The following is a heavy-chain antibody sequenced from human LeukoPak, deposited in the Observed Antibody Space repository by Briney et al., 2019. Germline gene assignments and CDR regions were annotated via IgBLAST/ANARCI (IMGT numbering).Heavy chain of an antibody. CDR1: GFTFSDYY. CDR3: ARVLKELVIISSYYYMDV. V-gene: IGHV3-11*01. CDR2: ISSSGSTI. Sequence: PGGSLRLSCAASGFTFSDYYMSWIRQAPGKGLEWVSYISSSGSTIYYADSVKGRFTISRDNAKNSLYLQMNSLRAEDTAVYYCARVLKELVIISSYYYMDVWGKGTTVTISS. J-gene: IGHJ6*03. D-gene: IGHD3-9*01.